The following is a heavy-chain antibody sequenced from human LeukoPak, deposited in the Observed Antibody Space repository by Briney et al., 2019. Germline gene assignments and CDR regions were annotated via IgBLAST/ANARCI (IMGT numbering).Heavy chain of an antibody. V-gene: IGHV3-53*01. CDR2: IYSGGST. CDR1: GFTVSSNY. D-gene: IGHD3-22*01. J-gene: IGHJ4*02. Sequence: GGSLRLSCAASGFTVSSNYMSWVRQAPGKGLEWVSVIYSGGSTYYADSVKGRFTNPIDNSKNTLYLQMNSLRAEDTAVYYCASTYYYDSSGYYYPYDYWGQGTLVTVSS. CDR3: ASTYYYDSSGYYYPYDY.